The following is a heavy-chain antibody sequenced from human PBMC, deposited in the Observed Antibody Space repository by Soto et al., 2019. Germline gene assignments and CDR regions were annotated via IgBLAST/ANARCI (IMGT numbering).Heavy chain of an antibody. V-gene: IGHV3-48*03. Sequence: DVDLVESGGGTGQPGGSLRLSCATSGFTFSTHEMNWVRQAPGRGLEWIARISGSGSTSNYADSVKGRFIISRDNGRRTVALQMNSLRVEDTAVYYCARGGVYWGQGTLVTVS. CDR3: ARGGVY. CDR2: ISGSGSTS. CDR1: GFTFSTHE. J-gene: IGHJ4*02.